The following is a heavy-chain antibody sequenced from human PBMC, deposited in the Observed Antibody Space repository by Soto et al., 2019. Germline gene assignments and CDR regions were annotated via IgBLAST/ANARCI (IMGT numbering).Heavy chain of an antibody. D-gene: IGHD3-10*01. CDR2: IDWDGDQ. CDR3: ARFSYYYASGSPFDH. J-gene: IGHJ4*02. CDR1: GFSLSSNGMS. Sequence: SGPTLVNPTETLTLTCTFSGFSLSSNGMSVSWIRQPPGQALEWLAVIDWDGDQYYTTSLKTRLTVSKDTSKNQVVLRLTNVDPADTATYFCARFSYYYASGSPFDHWCQGILVTVSS. V-gene: IGHV2-70*12.